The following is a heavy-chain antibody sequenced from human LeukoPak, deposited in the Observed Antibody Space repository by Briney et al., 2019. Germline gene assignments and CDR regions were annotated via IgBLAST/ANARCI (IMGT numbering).Heavy chain of an antibody. D-gene: IGHD1-26*01. J-gene: IGHJ3*02. CDR1: GYTFTSYG. CDR3: ARKGSGSYDDAFDI. Sequence: RASVKVSCKASGYTFTSYGISWVRQAPGQGLEWMGWISAYNGNTNYAQKLQGRVTMTTDTSTSTAYMELRSLRSDDTAVYYCARKGSGSYDDAFDIWGQGTMVTVSS. CDR2: ISAYNGNT. V-gene: IGHV1-18*01.